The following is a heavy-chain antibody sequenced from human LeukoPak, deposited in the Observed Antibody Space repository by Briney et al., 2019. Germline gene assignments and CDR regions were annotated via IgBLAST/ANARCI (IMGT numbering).Heavy chain of an antibody. CDR3: ARKGIGSSRYQNMDV. CDR1: GFTFSSYA. J-gene: IGHJ6*03. CDR2: ISIDGGRT. D-gene: IGHD6-25*01. Sequence: GGSLGLSCAASGFTFSSYAMSWVRQGPGKGPEWVSTISIDGGRTYYADSVKGRFTVSRDTSKNTLYLQMNSLRAEDTAVYYCARKGIGSSRYQNMDVWGKGTTVTVSS. V-gene: IGHV3-23*01.